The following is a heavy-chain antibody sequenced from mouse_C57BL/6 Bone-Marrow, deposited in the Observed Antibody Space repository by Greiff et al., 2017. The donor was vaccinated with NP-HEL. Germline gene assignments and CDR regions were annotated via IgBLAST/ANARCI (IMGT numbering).Heavy chain of an antibody. J-gene: IGHJ4*01. CDR1: GFTFSDYY. CDR3: ARISDYAMDY. Sequence: EVKLVESGGGLVQPGGSLKLSCAASGFTFSDYYMYWVRRTPEKRLEWVAYISNGGGSTYYPDTVKGRFTISRDNAKNTLYLQMSRLKSEDTAMYYCARISDYAMDYWGQGTSVTVSS. V-gene: IGHV5-12*01. CDR2: ISNGGGST.